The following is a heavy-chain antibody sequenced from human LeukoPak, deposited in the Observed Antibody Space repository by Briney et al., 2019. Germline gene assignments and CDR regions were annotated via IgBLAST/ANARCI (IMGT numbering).Heavy chain of an antibody. Sequence: PGGSLRLSCAASGFTFSSYWMSWVRQAPGKGLEWVANIKQDGSQKYYVDSVKGRFSISRDNAKNSLYLQMNSLRAEDTAVYYCVRDWGYGSGSYYSFDYWGQGTLVTVSS. CDR2: IKQDGSQK. CDR3: VRDWGYGSGSYYSFDY. J-gene: IGHJ4*02. V-gene: IGHV3-7*01. CDR1: GFTFSSYW. D-gene: IGHD3-10*01.